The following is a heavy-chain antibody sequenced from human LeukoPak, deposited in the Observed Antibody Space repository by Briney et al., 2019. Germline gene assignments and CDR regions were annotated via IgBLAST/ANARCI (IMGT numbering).Heavy chain of an antibody. D-gene: IGHD6-19*01. CDR1: GYTFTDYY. V-gene: IGHV1-2*02. CDR2: IKSNSGGT. Sequence: ASAKVSCKASGYTFTDYYMHWVRQAPGQGLEWMGWIKSNSGGTNYEQKFQGRVTMTRDTSISTAYMELSRLRSDDTAVYYCARARGIVVAGRSYGVFDMWGQGTMVTVSS. CDR3: ARARGIVVAGRSYGVFDM. J-gene: IGHJ3*02.